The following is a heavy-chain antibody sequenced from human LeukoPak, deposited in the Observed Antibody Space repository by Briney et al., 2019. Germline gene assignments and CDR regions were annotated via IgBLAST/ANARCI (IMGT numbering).Heavy chain of an antibody. CDR3: AREVSTVVGPLDY. CDR2: ISSSSSSI. CDR1: GFTFSSYS. J-gene: IGHJ4*02. D-gene: IGHD4-23*01. Sequence: GGSLRLSCVASGFTFSSYSMNWVRQAPGKGLEWVSYISSSSSSIYYADSVKGRFTISRDNAKNSLYLQMNSLRAEDTAVYYCAREVSTVVGPLDYWGQGTLVTVSS. V-gene: IGHV3-48*01.